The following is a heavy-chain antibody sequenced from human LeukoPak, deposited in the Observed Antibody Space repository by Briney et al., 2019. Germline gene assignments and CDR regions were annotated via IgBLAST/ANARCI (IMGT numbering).Heavy chain of an antibody. CDR2: INWNGGST. D-gene: IGHD5-24*01. Sequence: GGSPRLSCAASGFTFDDYGMSWVRQAPGKGLEWVSGINWNGGSTGYADSVKGRFTISRDNAKNSLYLQMNSLRAEDTALYYCARDQMSYYYYYMDVWGKGTTVTVSS. CDR1: GFTFDDYG. V-gene: IGHV3-20*04. J-gene: IGHJ6*03. CDR3: ARDQMSYYYYYMDV.